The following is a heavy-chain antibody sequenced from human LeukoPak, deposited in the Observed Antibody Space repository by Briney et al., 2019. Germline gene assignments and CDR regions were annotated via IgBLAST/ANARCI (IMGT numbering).Heavy chain of an antibody. CDR1: GFTFSSYA. CDR2: ISGSGGST. Sequence: GGSLRLSCAASGFTFSSYAMSWVRQAPGKGQEWVSAISGSGGSTYYADSVKGRFTISRDNSKNTLYLQMNSLRAEDTAVYYCAKDFRSSWYRYFDYWGQGALVTVSS. D-gene: IGHD6-13*01. J-gene: IGHJ4*02. V-gene: IGHV3-23*01. CDR3: AKDFRSSWYRYFDY.